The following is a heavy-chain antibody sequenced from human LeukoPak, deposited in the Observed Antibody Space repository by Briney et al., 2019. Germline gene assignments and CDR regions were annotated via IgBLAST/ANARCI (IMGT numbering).Heavy chain of an antibody. CDR1: GGTFSSYA. CDR2: IIPIFGTA. V-gene: IGHV1-69*05. J-gene: IGHJ4*02. Sequence: ASVKVSCKASGGTFSSYAISWVRQAPGQGLEWMGRIIPIFGTANYAQKFQGRVTITTDESTSTAYMELSSLRSEDTAVYYCARRGYYDSSGYLSDFDYWGQGTLVTVSS. CDR3: ARRGYYDSSGYLSDFDY. D-gene: IGHD3-22*01.